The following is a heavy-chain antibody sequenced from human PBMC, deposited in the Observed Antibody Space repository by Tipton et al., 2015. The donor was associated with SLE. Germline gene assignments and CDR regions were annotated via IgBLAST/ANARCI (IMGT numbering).Heavy chain of an antibody. CDR2: IYTTEDT. D-gene: IGHD3-3*01. Sequence: TLSLTCTVSGGSVSRSYCSWIRQSAGKGLEWIGRIYTTEDTKYNPSLKSRVTISIDTSKNQFSLRLSSVTAADTAVYYCARANKRDFWSASYSGPFDSWGQGTLVTVSS. V-gene: IGHV4-4*07. J-gene: IGHJ4*02. CDR1: GGSVSRSY. CDR3: ARANKRDFWSASYSGPFDS.